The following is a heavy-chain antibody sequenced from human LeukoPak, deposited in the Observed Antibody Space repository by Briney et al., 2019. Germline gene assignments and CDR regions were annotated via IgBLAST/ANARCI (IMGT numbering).Heavy chain of an antibody. V-gene: IGHV1-8*03. CDR2: MNPNSGNT. CDR1: GYTFTSYD. Sequence: ASVKVSCKASGYTFTSYDINWVRQATGQGLEWMGWMNPNSGNTGYAQKFQGRVTITRNTSISTAYMELSSLRSEDTAVYYCARGRVHYYDSRGMIYDYYYYMDVWGKGTTVTVSS. D-gene: IGHD3-22*01. J-gene: IGHJ6*03. CDR3: ARGRVHYYDSRGMIYDYYYYMDV.